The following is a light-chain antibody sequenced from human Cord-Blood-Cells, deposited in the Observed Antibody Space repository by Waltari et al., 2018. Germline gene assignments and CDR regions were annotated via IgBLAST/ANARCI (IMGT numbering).Light chain of an antibody. CDR2: LGS. Sequence: DIVMTQSPLSLPVTPGEPASISCRSSQSLLHSNGYNYLDWYLQKPGQSPQLLIYLGSSRASGVPDRFSGSGSGTDVTLISSRVEADDVGVYYCMQALPTPHTFGQGTKLEIK. CDR1: QSLLHSNGYNY. J-gene: IGKJ2*01. V-gene: IGKV2-28*01. CDR3: MQALPTPHT.